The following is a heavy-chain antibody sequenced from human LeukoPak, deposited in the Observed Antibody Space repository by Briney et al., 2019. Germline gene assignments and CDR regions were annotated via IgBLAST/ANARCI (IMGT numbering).Heavy chain of an antibody. CDR3: TTDLTTVTKWGMDV. J-gene: IGHJ6*02. V-gene: IGHV3-15*01. CDR2: IKSKTDGRTT. CDR1: GFTFSNAW. D-gene: IGHD4-17*01. Sequence: GGSLRLSCAASGFTFSNAWMSWVRQALGKGLEWVGRIKSKTDGRTTDYAAPVKGRFTISRDDSKNTLYLQMNSLKTEDTAVYYCTTDLTTVTKWGMDVWGQGTTVTVSS.